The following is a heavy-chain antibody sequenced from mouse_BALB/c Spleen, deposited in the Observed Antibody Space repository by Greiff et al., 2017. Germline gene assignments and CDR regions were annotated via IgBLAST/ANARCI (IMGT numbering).Heavy chain of an antibody. V-gene: IGHV1-4*02. CDR1: GYTFTSYT. CDR2: INPSSGYT. CDR3: ARMPIYDGYYWYFDV. J-gene: IGHJ1*01. D-gene: IGHD2-3*01. Sequence: VQLQQSAAELARPGASVKMSCKASGYTFTSYTMHWVKQRPGQGLEWIGYINPSSGYTEYNQKFKDKTTLTADKSSSTAYMQLSSLTSEDSAVYYCARMPIYDGYYWYFDVWGAGTTVTVSA.